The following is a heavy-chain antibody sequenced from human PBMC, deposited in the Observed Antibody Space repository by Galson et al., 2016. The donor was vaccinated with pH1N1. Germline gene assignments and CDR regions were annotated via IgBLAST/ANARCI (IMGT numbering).Heavy chain of an antibody. V-gene: IGHV4-59*01. CDR3: ATWGLATGGLDS. J-gene: IGHJ4*02. Sequence: LSLTCSVSGASMSTYYWNWIRQPPGKGLEWIGDVYYSGSTNYNPSLKNRVNLSLDMSKNQLSLRLRSVTAADTAIYFCATWGLATGGLDSWGRGTLVTVSS. CDR1: GASMSTYY. CDR2: VYYSGST. D-gene: IGHD7-27*01.